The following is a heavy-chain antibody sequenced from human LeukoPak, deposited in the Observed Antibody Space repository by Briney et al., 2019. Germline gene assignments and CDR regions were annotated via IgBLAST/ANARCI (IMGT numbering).Heavy chain of an antibody. CDR2: INHSGST. V-gene: IGHV4-34*01. CDR3: ASGRRGILNY. D-gene: IGHD2-15*01. J-gene: IGHJ4*02. Sequence: SETLSLTCAVYGGSFSGYYWSWIRQPPGKGLEWIGEINHSGSTNYNPSLKSRVTISVDTSKNQFSLKLSSVTAADTAVYYCASGRRGILNYWGQGTLVTVSS. CDR1: GGSFSGYY.